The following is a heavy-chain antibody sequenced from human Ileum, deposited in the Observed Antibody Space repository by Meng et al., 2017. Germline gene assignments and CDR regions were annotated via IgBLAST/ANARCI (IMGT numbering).Heavy chain of an antibody. CDR3: ARGTPGRSYSDY. CDR2: LGAHDGDT. D-gene: IGHD3-10*01. V-gene: IGHV1-18*01. J-gene: IGHJ4*02. CDR1: DYTFTGYG. Sequence: QVQPGQSGPEVKKTGAPVKVSCKASDYTFTGYGVSWVRQAPGQGLEWMAWLGAHDGDTSHAPKFQGRVTVSADRPTATAYMELRSLRSDDTAVYYCARGTPGRSYSDYWGQGTLVTVSS.